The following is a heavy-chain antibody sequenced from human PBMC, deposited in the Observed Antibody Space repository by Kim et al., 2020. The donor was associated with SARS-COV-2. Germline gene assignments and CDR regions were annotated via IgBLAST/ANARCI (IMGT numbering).Heavy chain of an antibody. J-gene: IGHJ4*03. V-gene: IGHV3-64D*09. CDR1: GFPFLRYA. CDR2: ISSNGGST. CDR3: VKVIAVAGSRGYFEF. Sequence: GGSLRLSCSASGFPFLRYALHWVRQAPGKRLEYVSAISSNGGSTYYADSVKGRFTISRDNSKNTLYLQMGSLRAEDTAGYYCVKVIAVAGSRGYFEFWG. D-gene: IGHD6-19*01.